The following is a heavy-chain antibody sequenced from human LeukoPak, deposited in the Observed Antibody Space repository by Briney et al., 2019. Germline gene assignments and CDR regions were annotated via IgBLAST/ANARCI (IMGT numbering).Heavy chain of an antibody. CDR3: ATSVEMATIGYAFDI. Sequence: SETLSLTCTVSGGSISSSSYYWGWIRQPPGKGLEWIGSIYYSGSTYYNPSLKSRVTISVDTSKNHFSLKLSSVTAADTAVYYCATSVEMATIGYAFDIWGQGTMVTVSS. CDR2: IYYSGST. J-gene: IGHJ3*02. CDR1: GGSISSSSYY. V-gene: IGHV4-39*07. D-gene: IGHD5-24*01.